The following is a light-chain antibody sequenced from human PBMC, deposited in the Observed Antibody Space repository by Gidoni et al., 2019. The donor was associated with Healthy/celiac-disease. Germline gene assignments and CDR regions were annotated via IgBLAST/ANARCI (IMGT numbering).Light chain of an antibody. CDR1: QGISSH. V-gene: IGKV1-8*01. CDR3: QQYYSYPPA. Sequence: AIRMTQSPSSFSASTGDRVTITCRASQGISSHLACDQQKPGKAPKLLIYAASTLQSGVPSRLSGSGSGTDFTLTISCLQSEDFATYYCQQYYSYPPAFGQGTKVEIK. J-gene: IGKJ1*01. CDR2: AAS.